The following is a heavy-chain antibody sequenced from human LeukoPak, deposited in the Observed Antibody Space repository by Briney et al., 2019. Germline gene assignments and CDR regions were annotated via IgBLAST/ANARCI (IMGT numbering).Heavy chain of an antibody. CDR2: IYYSGTT. J-gene: IGHJ4*02. Sequence: SETLSLTCTVSGGSISNYYWSWIRQPPGKGLEWIGYIYYSGTTNYNPSLKSRVTISVDSSKNQFSLKLNSVTAADTAVYYCARGVYIAAAQYGYWGQGTLVTVSS. CDR3: ARGVYIAAAQYGY. D-gene: IGHD6-13*01. V-gene: IGHV4-59*01. CDR1: GGSISNYY.